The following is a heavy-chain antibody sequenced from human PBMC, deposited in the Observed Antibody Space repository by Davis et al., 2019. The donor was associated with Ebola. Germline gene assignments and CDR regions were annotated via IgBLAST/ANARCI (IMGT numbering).Heavy chain of an antibody. J-gene: IGHJ4*02. Sequence: HTGGSLRLSCAASGFTFSSHWMSWVRQAPGKGLVWVSRINSDGSSTSYADSVKGRFTISRDNSKNSLYLQMNSLRTEDTALYYCGKADCGGDCRVVDYWGQGTLVTVSS. D-gene: IGHD2-21*02. CDR1: GFTFSSHW. CDR2: INSDGSST. V-gene: IGHV3-74*01. CDR3: GKADCGGDCRVVDY.